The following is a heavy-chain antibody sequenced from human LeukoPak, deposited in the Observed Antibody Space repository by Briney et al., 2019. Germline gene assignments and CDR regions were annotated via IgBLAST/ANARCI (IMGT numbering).Heavy chain of an antibody. Sequence: GASVKVSCKASGYTFTSFFIHWVRQAPGQRLEWMGVINPSGSSTSYAQKFHGRVTMTRDMSTSTVYMELSSLTSADTAVYYCARDSPPDYWGQGTLVTASS. CDR2: INPSGSST. J-gene: IGHJ4*02. V-gene: IGHV1-46*01. CDR1: GYTFTSFF. CDR3: ARDSPPDY.